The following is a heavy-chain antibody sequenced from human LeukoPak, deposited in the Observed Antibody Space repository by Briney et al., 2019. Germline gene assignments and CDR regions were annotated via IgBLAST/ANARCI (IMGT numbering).Heavy chain of an antibody. J-gene: IGHJ4*02. Sequence: ASVKVSCKASGYTFTGYYMRWVRQAPGQGLEWMGWINPNSGGTNYAQKFQGRVTMTRDTSISTAYMELSRLRSDDTAVYYCARGYSSSWYEYYFDYWGQGTLVTVSS. D-gene: IGHD6-13*01. CDR1: GYTFTGYY. CDR3: ARGYSSSWYEYYFDY. CDR2: INPNSGGT. V-gene: IGHV1-2*02.